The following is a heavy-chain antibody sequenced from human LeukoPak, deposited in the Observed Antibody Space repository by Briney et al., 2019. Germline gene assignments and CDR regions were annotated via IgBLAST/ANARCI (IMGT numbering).Heavy chain of an antibody. D-gene: IGHD2-2*01. CDR3: AGYCSSTSCLWFSDY. CDR1: GFTFSSYS. CDR2: ISSSSSTI. J-gene: IGHJ4*02. Sequence: GGSLRLSCAASGFTFSSYSMNWVRQAPGKGLEWVSYISSSSSTIYYADSVKGRFTISRDNAKNSLYLQMNSLRAKDAAVYYCAGYCSSTSCLWFSDYWGQGTLVTVSS. V-gene: IGHV3-48*01.